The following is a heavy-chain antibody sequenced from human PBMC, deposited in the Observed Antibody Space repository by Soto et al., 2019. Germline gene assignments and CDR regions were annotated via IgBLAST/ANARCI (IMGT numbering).Heavy chain of an antibody. CDR3: ASLHSSGWYEVDH. J-gene: IGHJ5*02. Sequence: SGGSITSRSYNWGWIRQPPGKGLEWIGSIYYNENTYYNPSLKSRVGLSVDTSKNEFSLKLSSVTAADTAVYYCASLHSSGWYEVDHWGQGILVTVSS. CDR1: GGSITSRSYN. CDR2: IYYNENT. D-gene: IGHD6-19*01. V-gene: IGHV4-39*01.